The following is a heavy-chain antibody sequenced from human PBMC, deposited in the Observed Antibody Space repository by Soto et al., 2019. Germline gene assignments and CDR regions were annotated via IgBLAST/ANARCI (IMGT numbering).Heavy chain of an antibody. V-gene: IGHV4-4*02. CDR1: CASFIAEQR. CDR3: ARGFGCYAMDY. J-gene: IGHJ4*02. Sequence: QMQLQGSGPGLVKPSETLSLTCAVSCASFIAEQRWTWVRQTPGKGLEWIGEIHHSGITRTNPSLRSRATISVDKSRCEFLRYVKSVTAADTAVYYCARGFGCYAMDYWGQGTQVIVS. CDR2: IHHSGIT. D-gene: IGHD2-15*01.